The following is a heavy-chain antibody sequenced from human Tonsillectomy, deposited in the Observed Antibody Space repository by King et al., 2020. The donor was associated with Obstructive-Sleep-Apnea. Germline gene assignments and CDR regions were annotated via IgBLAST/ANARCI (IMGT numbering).Heavy chain of an antibody. CDR3: AKVRVRGVTNYYYYGMDV. CDR1: GFTFSSYG. CDR2: ISYDGSTK. D-gene: IGHD3-10*01. J-gene: IGHJ6*02. V-gene: IGHV3-30*18. Sequence: VQLVESGGGVVQPGRSLRLSCAASGFTFSSYGMHWVRQAPGKGLEWVAVISYDGSTKYYADSVKGRFTISRDNSKNTLYLQMNSLRAEVTAVYYCAKVRVRGVTNYYYYGMDVWGQGTTVTVSS.